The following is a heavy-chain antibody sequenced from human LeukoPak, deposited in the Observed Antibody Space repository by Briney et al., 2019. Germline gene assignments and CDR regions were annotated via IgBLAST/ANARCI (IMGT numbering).Heavy chain of an antibody. J-gene: IGHJ3*02. D-gene: IGHD2-2*02. V-gene: IGHV1-69*05. Sequence: GASVKVSCKASGGTFSSYAISWVRQAPGQGLEWMGGIIPIFGTANYAQKFQGRVTITTDESTSTAYMELSSLRSEDTAVYYCARGDIVVVPAAIMQGAFDIWGQGTMVTVSS. CDR2: IIPIFGTA. CDR1: GGTFSSYA. CDR3: ARGDIVVVPAAIMQGAFDI.